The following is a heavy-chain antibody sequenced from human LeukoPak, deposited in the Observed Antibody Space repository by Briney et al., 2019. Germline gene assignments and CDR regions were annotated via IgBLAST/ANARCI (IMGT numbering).Heavy chain of an antibody. V-gene: IGHV4-59*01. CDR1: GGSISSYY. CDR2: IYYSGST. CDR3: ARAGCSGGSCYAHWYFDL. J-gene: IGHJ2*01. D-gene: IGHD2-15*01. Sequence: SETLSLTCTVSGGSISSYYWSWIRQPPGKGLEWIGYIYYSGSTNYNPSLKSRVTISVDTSKNQFSLKLSSVTAADTAVYYCARAGCSGGSCYAHWYFDLWGRGTLVTVSS.